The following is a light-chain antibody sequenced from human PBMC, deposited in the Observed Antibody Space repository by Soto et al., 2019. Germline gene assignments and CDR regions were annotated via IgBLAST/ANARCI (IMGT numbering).Light chain of an antibody. CDR1: SSDVGAYNY. CDR2: EVS. Sequence: QSALTHPASVSWSPGQSITISCTGTSSDVGAYNYVSWYQQHPGKAPKLMIYEVSNRPSGVSHRFSGSKSDNTASLTISGLQTDDEADYYCSSYTSSRTLVFGTGTKVTVL. V-gene: IGLV2-14*01. J-gene: IGLJ1*01. CDR3: SSYTSSRTLV.